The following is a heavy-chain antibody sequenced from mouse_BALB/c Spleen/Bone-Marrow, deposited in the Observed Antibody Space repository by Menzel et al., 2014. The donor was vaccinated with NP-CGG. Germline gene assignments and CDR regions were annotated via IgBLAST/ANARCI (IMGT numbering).Heavy chain of an antibody. Sequence: EVKLMESGGDLVKPGGSLKLSCAASGFTFSTYGMSWVRQTPDKRLEWVATISSGGSCTYYPDSVKGRFTISRDNAKNTLYLQMSSLKSEDTAMYYCARQGGYFDCWGQGTTLTVSS. J-gene: IGHJ2*01. CDR1: GFTFSTYG. V-gene: IGHV5-6*01. CDR2: ISSGGSCT. CDR3: ARQGGYFDC.